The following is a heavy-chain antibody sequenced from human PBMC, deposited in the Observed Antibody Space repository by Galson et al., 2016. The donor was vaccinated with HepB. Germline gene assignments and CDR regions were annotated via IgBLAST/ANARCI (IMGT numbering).Heavy chain of an antibody. D-gene: IGHD5-12*01. V-gene: IGHV1-18*01. J-gene: IGHJ6*02. CDR2: ISAYNGNT. Sequence: SVKVSCKASGYPFKNYGINWVRQAPGQGLEWMGWISAYNGNTDYAQNLQGRVTLTADTSTSTAYMELRSLRSDDTAVYYCAREPSDSGYDPNRGGNSICGFYYYGMDVWGRGTTVTVSS. CDR1: GYPFKNYG. CDR3: AREPSDSGYDPNRGGNSICGFYYYGMDV.